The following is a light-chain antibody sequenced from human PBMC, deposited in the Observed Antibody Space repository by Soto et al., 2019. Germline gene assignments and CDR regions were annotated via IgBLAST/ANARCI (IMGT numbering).Light chain of an antibody. J-gene: IGKJ5*01. Sequence: DVQMIQSPSSLSASVGDRVTITCRASQRISTFLNWYQQKPGKAPKLLIYAASSLQSGVPSRFSGSGSGIDFTLTISSLQPEDFAVYYCQQSYSTPSITFGQGTRLEIK. CDR3: QQSYSTPSIT. CDR2: AAS. V-gene: IGKV1-39*01. CDR1: QRISTF.